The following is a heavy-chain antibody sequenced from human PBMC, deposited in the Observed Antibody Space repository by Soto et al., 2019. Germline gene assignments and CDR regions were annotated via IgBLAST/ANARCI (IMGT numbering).Heavy chain of an antibody. CDR3: ARDPAP. V-gene: IGHV4-31*03. J-gene: IGHJ4*02. CDR1: GGSFTRGGYY. CDR2: IYNSGTT. Sequence: QVKLQKSGPGLVKPSEILSLTCTVSGGSFTRGGYYWSWIRQHPGKSLEWIGYIYNSGTTYYNPSLKSRVTISVDTAKNQFTLKLTSVTAADTTVYYGARDPAPGGQGTLVTVSS.